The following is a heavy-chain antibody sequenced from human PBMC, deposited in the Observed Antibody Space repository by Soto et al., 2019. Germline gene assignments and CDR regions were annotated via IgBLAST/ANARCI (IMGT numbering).Heavy chain of an antibody. Sequence: GASVKVSCKASGYTFTSYAMHWVRQAPGQRLEWMGWINAGNGNTKYSQKFQGRVTITRDTSASTAYMELSSVTAADTAVYYCARESPPFLSGYYLDWHFDKWGPGTLVTVSS. CDR3: ARESPPFLSGYYLDWHFDK. CDR1: GYTFTSYA. CDR2: INAGNGNT. J-gene: IGHJ4*02. D-gene: IGHD3-3*01. V-gene: IGHV1-3*01.